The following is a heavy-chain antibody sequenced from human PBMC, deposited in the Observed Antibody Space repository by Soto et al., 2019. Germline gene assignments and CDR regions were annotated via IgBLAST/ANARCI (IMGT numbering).Heavy chain of an antibody. Sequence: EVQLLESGGGLVQPGGSLRLSCAASGFTFSSYAMSWVRQAPGKGLEWVSAISGSGGSTYYADSVKGRFTISRDNSKNTLYLQMNSLRAEDTAVYYCANDILTGYYVTEYFQHWGQGTLVTVSS. V-gene: IGHV3-23*01. CDR3: ANDILTGYYVTEYFQH. D-gene: IGHD3-9*01. J-gene: IGHJ1*01. CDR2: ISGSGGST. CDR1: GFTFSSYA.